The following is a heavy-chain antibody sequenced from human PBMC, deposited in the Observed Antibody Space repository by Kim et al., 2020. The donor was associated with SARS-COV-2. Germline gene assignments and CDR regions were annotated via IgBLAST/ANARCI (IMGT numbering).Heavy chain of an antibody. D-gene: IGHD4-4*01. CDR3: AKDLYTLTTSFDM. Sequence: GGSLRLSCVASGFTLRNYAMTWVRQAPGKGLEWVSAVYSGGSTFYADSVKGRFTISRDISKDTLYLEMNSLRADDTAIYYCAKDLYTLTTSFDMWGPGTMVTVSS. J-gene: IGHJ3*02. CDR2: VYSGGST. CDR1: GFTLRNYA. V-gene: IGHV3-23*01.